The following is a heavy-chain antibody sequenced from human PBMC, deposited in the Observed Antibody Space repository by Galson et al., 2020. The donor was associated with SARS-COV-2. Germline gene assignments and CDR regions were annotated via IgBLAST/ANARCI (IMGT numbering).Heavy chain of an antibody. CDR3: ATGPGYCSSTSCYIGNWFDP. CDR2: FNPEDGET. D-gene: IGHD2-2*02. V-gene: IGHV1-24*01. CDR1: GYTLTELS. Sequence: ASVKLSCKVSGYTLTELSMHWVRQAPRKGLDWMGGFNPEDGETLYAQKFQGRVTMTEDTSPDTAYMELSSLRSEDTAVYYCATGPGYCSSTSCYIGNWFDPWGQGTLVTVSS. J-gene: IGHJ5*02.